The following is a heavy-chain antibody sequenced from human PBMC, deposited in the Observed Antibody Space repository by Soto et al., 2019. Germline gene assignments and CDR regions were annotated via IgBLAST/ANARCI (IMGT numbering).Heavy chain of an antibody. CDR2: IIPIFGTA. Sequence: SVKVYCKASGGTFSSYANSWVRQAPGQGLEWMGGIIPIFGTANYAQKFQGRVTITADESTSTAYMELSSLRSEDTAVYYCARGSVNYDFWSGSNWFDPWGQGTLVTVSS. V-gene: IGHV1-69*13. CDR1: GGTFSSYA. J-gene: IGHJ5*02. CDR3: ARGSVNYDFWSGSNWFDP. D-gene: IGHD3-3*01.